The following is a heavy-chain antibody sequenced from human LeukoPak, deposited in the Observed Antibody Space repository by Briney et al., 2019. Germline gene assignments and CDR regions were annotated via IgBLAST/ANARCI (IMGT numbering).Heavy chain of an antibody. CDR2: IYYSGST. Sequence: SETLSLTCTVTGGSTSSSSYYWGWIRQPPGKGLEWIGSIYYSGSTYYNPSLKSRVTISVDTSKNQFSLKLSSVTAADTAVYYCARGLATTPSDYWGQGTLVTVSS. V-gene: IGHV4-39*07. CDR3: ARGLATTPSDY. J-gene: IGHJ4*02. CDR1: GGSTSSSSYY. D-gene: IGHD5-24*01.